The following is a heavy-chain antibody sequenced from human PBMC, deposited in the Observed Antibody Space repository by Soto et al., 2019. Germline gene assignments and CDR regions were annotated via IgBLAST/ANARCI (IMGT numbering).Heavy chain of an antibody. D-gene: IGHD3-22*01. J-gene: IGHJ4*02. V-gene: IGHV3-23*01. CDR1: GFTFRNYA. Sequence: GGSLRLSCAASGFTFRNYAMNWVRQAPGKGLEWVSGISVSGGSTYYADSVKGRFTVSRDNPKNTVFLQMNSLGAEDTAVYFCAKGMYYYDSSGYRLFDYWGQGTLVTVSS. CDR3: AKGMYYYDSSGYRLFDY. CDR2: ISVSGGST.